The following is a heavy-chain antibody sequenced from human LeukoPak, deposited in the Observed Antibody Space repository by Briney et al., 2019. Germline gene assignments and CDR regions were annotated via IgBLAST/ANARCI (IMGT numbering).Heavy chain of an antibody. V-gene: IGHV3-23*01. J-gene: IGHJ4*02. CDR2: ISGSGGST. CDR1: GFTFSSYA. D-gene: IGHD1-26*01. Sequence: PGGSLRLSCSASGFTFSSYAMGWVRQAPGKGLEWVSAISGSGGSTYYADSVKGRFTISRDNTKNTLYLQMNSLRAEDTAVYFCAVREGASYSRRFDYWGQGTLVTVSP. CDR3: AVREGASYSRRFDY.